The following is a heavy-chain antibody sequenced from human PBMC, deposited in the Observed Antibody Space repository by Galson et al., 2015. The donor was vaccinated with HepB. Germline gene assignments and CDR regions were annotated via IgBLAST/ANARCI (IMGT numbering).Heavy chain of an antibody. CDR3: ARAEGQYTNSYYYYMNV. D-gene: IGHD2-2*02. CDR1: GGTFNNYA. CDR2: IIPIFRTA. J-gene: IGHJ6*03. V-gene: IGHV1-69*13. Sequence: SVKVSCKASGGTFNNYAISWVRQAPGQGLEWMRGIIPIFRTAHYAQRFQGRVTITADESTTTAYMELSSLRSEDTAIYYCARAEGQYTNSYYYYMNVWGEGTTVTVSS.